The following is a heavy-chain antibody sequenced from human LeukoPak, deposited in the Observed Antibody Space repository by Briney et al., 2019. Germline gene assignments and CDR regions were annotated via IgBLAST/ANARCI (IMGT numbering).Heavy chain of an antibody. J-gene: IGHJ4*02. CDR2: ISGGGGST. CDR3: AKGRGSISWYLGFDY. V-gene: IGHV3-23*01. Sequence: PGGSLRLSCAASGFTFSSYAMSWVRQAPGKGLEWVSVISGGGGSTYYADSVKGRFTISRDNSKNTLHLQMNSLRAEDTAVYYCAKGRGSISWYLGFDYWGQGTLVTVSS. D-gene: IGHD6-19*01. CDR1: GFTFSSYA.